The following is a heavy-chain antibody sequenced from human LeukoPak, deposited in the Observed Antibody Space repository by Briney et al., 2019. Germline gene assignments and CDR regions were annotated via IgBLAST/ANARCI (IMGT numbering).Heavy chain of an antibody. CDR2: IKQDGSEK. CDR3: ARQDYGDYAGY. V-gene: IGHV3-7*01. D-gene: IGHD4-17*01. CDR1: GFTFSSYW. J-gene: IGHJ4*02. Sequence: GGSLRLSRAASGFTFSSYWMSWVRQAPGKGLEWVANIKQDGSEKYYVDSVKGRFTISRDNAKNSLYLQMNSLRAEDTAVYYCARQDYGDYAGYWGQGTLVTVSS.